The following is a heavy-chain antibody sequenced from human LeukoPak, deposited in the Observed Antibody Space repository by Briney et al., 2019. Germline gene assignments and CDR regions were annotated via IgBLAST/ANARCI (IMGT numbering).Heavy chain of an antibody. CDR2: IKYDGDEE. CDR1: GFTFSDYW. Sequence: GGSLRLSCAASGFTFSDYWMSWMRQAPGKGLEWVANIKYDGDEEYYVDSVKGRFTISRDNAKNSLYLQLNSLSVEDTAVYYCKSGGAAPGSFDNWGQGTLVTVPP. J-gene: IGHJ4*02. V-gene: IGHV3-7*01. CDR3: KSGGAAPGSFDN. D-gene: IGHD6-13*01.